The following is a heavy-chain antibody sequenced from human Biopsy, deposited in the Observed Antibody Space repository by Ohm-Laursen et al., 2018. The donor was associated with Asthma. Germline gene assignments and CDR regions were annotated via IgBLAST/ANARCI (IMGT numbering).Heavy chain of an antibody. V-gene: IGHV4-34*01. Sequence: SDTLSLTCAVYGGSFSSNYWSWIRQTPGKGLEWLWDTHHRGYPHYNPSPSSRPTLSVDTSKNQFSRRLTSVTAADTAVYYCARGSSSRLSQWEILVSGGKRAHSYYGMDVWGQGTTVTVSS. CDR3: ARGSSSRLSQWEILVSGGKRAHSYYGMDV. D-gene: IGHD1-26*01. CDR2: THHRGYP. J-gene: IGHJ6*02. CDR1: GGSFSSNY.